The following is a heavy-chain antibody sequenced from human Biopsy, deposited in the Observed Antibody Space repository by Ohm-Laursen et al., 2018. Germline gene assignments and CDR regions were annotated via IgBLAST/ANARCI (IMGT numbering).Heavy chain of an antibody. Sequence: SLRLSCTASGFRFSGYHMNWVRQAPGKGLQRLAYIKSDSTTIYYADSVKGRFTISRDNAKNSLFLQMNSLRAEDTAIYYCAREQLMVFAMDVWGQGTTVTVSS. CDR1: GFRFSGYH. D-gene: IGHD2-8*01. V-gene: IGHV3-48*01. CDR2: IKSDSTTI. CDR3: AREQLMVFAMDV. J-gene: IGHJ6*02.